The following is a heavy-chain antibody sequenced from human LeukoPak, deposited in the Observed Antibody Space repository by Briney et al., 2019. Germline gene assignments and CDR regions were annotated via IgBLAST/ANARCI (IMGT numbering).Heavy chain of an antibody. CDR3: ARHPSYYGSGSYLLDY. D-gene: IGHD3-10*01. J-gene: IGHJ4*02. CDR1: GGSFSGYY. CDR2: INHSGST. Sequence: SETLSLTCAVYGGSFSGYYWSWIRQPPGKGLEWIGGINHSGSTNYNPSLKSRVTISVDTSKNQFSLKLSSVTAADTAVYYCARHPSYYGSGSYLLDYWGQGTLVTVSS. V-gene: IGHV4-34*01.